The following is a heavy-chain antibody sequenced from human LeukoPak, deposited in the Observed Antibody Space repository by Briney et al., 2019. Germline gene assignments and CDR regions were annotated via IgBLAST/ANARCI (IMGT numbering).Heavy chain of an antibody. Sequence: GGSLRLSCAASGFTFSSYSMNWVRQAPGKGLEWVSSISSSSSYIYYADSVKGRFTISRDNAKNSLYLQMNSLRAEDTAVYYCARDPRSIAARFDYWGQGTLVTVSS. D-gene: IGHD6-6*01. J-gene: IGHJ4*02. CDR1: GFTFSSYS. V-gene: IGHV3-21*01. CDR2: ISSSSSYI. CDR3: ARDPRSIAARFDY.